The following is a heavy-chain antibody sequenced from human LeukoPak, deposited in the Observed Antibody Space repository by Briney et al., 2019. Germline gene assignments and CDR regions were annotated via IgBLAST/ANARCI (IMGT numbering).Heavy chain of an antibody. CDR1: GFTFSSYS. CDR2: ISSSSSYV. CDR3: ARSDGDLYFDY. V-gene: IGHV3-21*01. Sequence: SGGSLRLSCAASGFTFSSYSMNWVRQAPGKGLEWVSSISSSSSYVYYADSVKGRFTISRDNAKNSLYLQMNSLRAEDTAVYYCARSDGDLYFDYWGQGTLVTVSS. D-gene: IGHD4-17*01. J-gene: IGHJ4*02.